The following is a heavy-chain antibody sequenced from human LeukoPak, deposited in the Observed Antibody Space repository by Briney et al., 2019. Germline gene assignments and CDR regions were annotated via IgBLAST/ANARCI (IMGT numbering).Heavy chain of an antibody. CDR3: ARARKIAAAATALYWYFDL. Sequence: PSETLSLTCAVYGGSFSGYYWCWIRDRPGKGGWWVGEINLSGSTNYNPPLKSRVTISVDTSKNQFSLKLSSVTAADTAVYYCARARKIAAAATALYWYFDLWGRGTLVTVSS. V-gene: IGHV4-34*01. CDR2: INLSGST. J-gene: IGHJ2*01. CDR1: GGSFSGYY. D-gene: IGHD6-13*01.